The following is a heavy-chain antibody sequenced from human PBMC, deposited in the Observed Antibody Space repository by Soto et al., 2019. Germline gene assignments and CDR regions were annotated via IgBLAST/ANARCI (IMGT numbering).Heavy chain of an antibody. CDR2: MIPVVGLA. CDR1: GGPLTSYT. J-gene: IGHJ5*02. V-gene: IGHV1-69*08. Sequence: QVQLVQSGAEVKQPGSSVKVSCTFSGGPLTSYTFSWMRQAAGQGLEWIGRMIPVVGLAEPAQKFQDRLTPTPDTDTGTVHMGLPSLRFEETALYFCGRDDGSEINWVGPWGQGTQGTVSS. CDR3: GRDDGSEINWVGP.